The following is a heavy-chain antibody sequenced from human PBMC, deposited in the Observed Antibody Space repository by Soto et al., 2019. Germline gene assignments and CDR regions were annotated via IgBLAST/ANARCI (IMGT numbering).Heavy chain of an antibody. CDR1: GYTFTSYG. CDR2: ISVYNGNT. CDR3: ARDLAMRDYGDYDY. V-gene: IGHV1-18*04. D-gene: IGHD4-17*01. Sequence: ASVKVSCNASGYTFTSYGISWVRQAPGQGLAWMGWISVYNGNTNYAQKLQGRVTMTTDTSTSRAYIELRSLRSDDTALYYCARDLAMRDYGDYDYWGQGTLVTVSS. J-gene: IGHJ4*02.